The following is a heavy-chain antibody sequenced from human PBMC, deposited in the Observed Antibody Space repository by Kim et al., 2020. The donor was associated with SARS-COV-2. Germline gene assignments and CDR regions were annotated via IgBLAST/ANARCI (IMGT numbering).Heavy chain of an antibody. V-gene: IGHV4-34*01. Sequence: SETLSLTCAVYGGSFSGYQWSWVRQYPGKGLEWIGQINHAGSTKYNPSLKSRVTLSVDTSKNQFSLKLTSVTAADTGVYYCARGVPGYWGQGSLVTVSS. CDR3: ARGVPGY. CDR2: INHAGST. J-gene: IGHJ4*02. CDR1: GGSFSGYQ.